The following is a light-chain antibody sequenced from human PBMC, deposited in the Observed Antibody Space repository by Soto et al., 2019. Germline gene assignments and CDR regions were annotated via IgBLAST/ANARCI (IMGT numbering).Light chain of an antibody. V-gene: IGLV1-44*01. J-gene: IGLJ3*02. Sequence: QSVLTQPPSASGTPGQRVTISCSGTTSNIGSNTVSWYQHLPGTAPKLLIYSNDQRPSGVPYRFSGSKSGTSASLAISGLRSEDEADYYCAIWDLTLSAWVFGGGTKLTVL. CDR1: TSNIGSNT. CDR2: SND. CDR3: AIWDLTLSAWV.